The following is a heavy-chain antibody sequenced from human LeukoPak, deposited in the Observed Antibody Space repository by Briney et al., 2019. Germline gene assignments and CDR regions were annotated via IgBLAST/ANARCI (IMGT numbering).Heavy chain of an antibody. J-gene: IGHJ4*02. D-gene: IGHD3-22*01. Sequence: ASVKVSCKASGYTFTSYGFSWVRQAPGQGLEWMGWISAYNGNTNCAQKLQGRVTMTTDTSTSTAYMELRSLRSDDTAVYFCARVGYYDSSGYFYFDYWGQGTLVTVSS. CDR2: ISAYNGNT. CDR1: GYTFTSYG. V-gene: IGHV1-18*01. CDR3: ARVGYYDSSGYFYFDY.